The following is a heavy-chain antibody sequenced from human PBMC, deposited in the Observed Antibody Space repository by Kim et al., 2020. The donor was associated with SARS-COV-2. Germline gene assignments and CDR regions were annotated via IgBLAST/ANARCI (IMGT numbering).Heavy chain of an antibody. J-gene: IGHJ4*02. CDR2: INTNTGNP. Sequence: ASVKVSCKASGYTFTSYAMSWVRQAPGQGLEWMGWINTNTGNPTYAQGFTGRFVFSLDTSVSAAYLQISSLKAEDTAVYYCARVESFYYGSGSYFYWGQGTLVTVSS. CDR1: GYTFTSYA. D-gene: IGHD3-10*01. CDR3: ARVESFYYGSGSYFY. V-gene: IGHV7-4-1*02.